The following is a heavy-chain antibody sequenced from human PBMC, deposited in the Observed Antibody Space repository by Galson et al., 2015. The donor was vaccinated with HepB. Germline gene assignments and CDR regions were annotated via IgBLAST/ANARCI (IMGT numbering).Heavy chain of an antibody. Sequence: SVKVSCKASGYTFTSYAISWVRQAPGQGLEWMRWISAYNGNTHYAQKLQGRVTMTTDTSTNTAYMVLRSLRSDDTAVYYCATEKDSYGSGRSPFDYWGQGTLVTVSS. J-gene: IGHJ4*02. D-gene: IGHD3-10*01. CDR3: ATEKDSYGSGRSPFDY. CDR1: GYTFTSYA. V-gene: IGHV1-18*01. CDR2: ISAYNGNT.